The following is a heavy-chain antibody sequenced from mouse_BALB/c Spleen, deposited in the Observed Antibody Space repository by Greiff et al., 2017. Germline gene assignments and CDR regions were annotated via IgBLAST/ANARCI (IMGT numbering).Heavy chain of an antibody. D-gene: IGHD1-1*01. CDR2: ISYSGST. J-gene: IGHJ3*01. V-gene: IGHV3-8*02. CDR3: ARCYYGSSYPFAY. Sequence: EVQLQESGPSLVKPSQTLSLTCSVTGYSITSGYWNWIRKFPGNKLEYMGYISYSGSTYYNPSLKSRLSITRDTSKNQYYLQLNSVTTEDTATYYCARCYYGSSYPFAYWGQGTLVTVSA. CDR1: GYSITSGY.